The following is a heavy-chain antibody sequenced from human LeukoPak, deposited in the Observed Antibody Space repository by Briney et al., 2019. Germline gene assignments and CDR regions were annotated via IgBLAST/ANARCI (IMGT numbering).Heavy chain of an antibody. J-gene: IGHJ5*02. CDR3: ARVRITGTGRVWFDP. CDR2: IFDSGST. CDR1: GGSISSYY. Sequence: SETLSLTCTVSGGSISSYYWSWIRQPPGKGLEWIGYIFDSGSTNYNPSLKSRVSISVVTSTNQVSLKLSSVTAADTAVYYCARVRITGTGRVWFDPWGQGTLVTVSS. V-gene: IGHV4-59*01. D-gene: IGHD1-7*01.